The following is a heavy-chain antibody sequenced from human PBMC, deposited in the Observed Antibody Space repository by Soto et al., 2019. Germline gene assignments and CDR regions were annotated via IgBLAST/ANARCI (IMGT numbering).Heavy chain of an antibody. J-gene: IGHJ5*02. CDR2: IYHSGST. Sequence: DCNWIRQPPGKGLEWIANIYHSGSTPHIPSLKCRVTVSLGASRNQISLKLTSAAADTAVYFWSRTDDSDDDSVIDPVSWGQGILVTFSS. CDR3: SRTDDSDDDSVIDPVS. V-gene: IGHV4-34*01. D-gene: IGHD3-16*02. CDR1: D.